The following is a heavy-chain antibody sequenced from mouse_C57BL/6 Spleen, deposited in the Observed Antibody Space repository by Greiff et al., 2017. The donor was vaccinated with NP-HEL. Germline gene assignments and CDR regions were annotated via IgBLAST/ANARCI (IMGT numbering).Heavy chain of an antibody. J-gene: IGHJ2*01. CDR3: ARWGTYGSSTYYFDY. CDR2: IYPGDGDT. D-gene: IGHD1-1*01. CDR1: GYAFSSYW. V-gene: IGHV1-80*01. Sequence: VQRVESGAELVKPGASVKISCKASGYAFSSYWMNWVKQRPGKGLEWIGQIYPGDGDTNYNGKFKGKATLTADKSSSTAYMQLSSLTSEDSAVYFCARWGTYGSSTYYFDYWGQGTTLTVSS.